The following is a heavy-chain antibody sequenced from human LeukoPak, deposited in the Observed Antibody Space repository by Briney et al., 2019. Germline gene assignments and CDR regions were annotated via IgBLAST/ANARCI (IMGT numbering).Heavy chain of an antibody. Sequence: PGGSLRLSCAASGFTFSSYGMSWVRQAPGKGLEWVLAISGSGGSTYYADSVKGRFTISRDNSKNTLYLQMNSLRAEDTAVYYCAKGSLVQYSSGWYTFDYWGQGTLVTVSS. D-gene: IGHD6-19*01. CDR1: GFTFSSYG. V-gene: IGHV3-23*01. CDR3: AKGSLVQYSSGWYTFDY. CDR2: ISGSGGST. J-gene: IGHJ4*02.